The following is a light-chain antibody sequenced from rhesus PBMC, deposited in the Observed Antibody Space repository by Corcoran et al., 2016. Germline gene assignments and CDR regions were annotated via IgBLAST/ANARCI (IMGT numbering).Light chain of an antibody. J-gene: IGKJ3*01. CDR2: KAA. V-gene: IGKV1-21*01. Sequence: DIQMTQSPSSLSASVGARVTITCRASLGISSWLAWYQQKPWNDPTLLIGKAASLQSGVPSRFRGSGSGTDFPLTISSLQPKDFATYYCPQYNSAPFTFGPWTKRDIK. CDR3: PQYNSAPFT. CDR1: LGISSW.